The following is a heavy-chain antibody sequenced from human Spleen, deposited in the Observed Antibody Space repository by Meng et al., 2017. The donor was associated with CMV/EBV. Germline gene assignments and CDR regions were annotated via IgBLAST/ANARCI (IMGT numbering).Heavy chain of an antibody. Sequence: HLSESGLLMLTPLAPLSLIGTASGGSIVGYYWGWIRQPAGKGLEFVGRFYTIGTTNYNPSLKSRVTMSVDTSKNQFSLKLSSVTAADTAVYYCARYLLGAHFDYWGQGTLVTVSS. D-gene: IGHD3-16*01. J-gene: IGHJ4*02. CDR1: GGSIVGYY. V-gene: IGHV4-4*07. CDR2: FYTIGTT. CDR3: ARYLLGAHFDY.